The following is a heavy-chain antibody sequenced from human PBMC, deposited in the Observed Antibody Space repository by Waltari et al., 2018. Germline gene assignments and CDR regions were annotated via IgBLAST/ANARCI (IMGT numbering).Heavy chain of an antibody. CDR2: INTGGSTT. D-gene: IGHD6-13*01. CDR3: VIGAQHVSNWYASEYFQH. V-gene: IGHV3-74*01. Sequence: EVQLVESGGGLVQPGGSLRLSCAASGFTFSSYWMHWVRQAPGKGLVWVSDINTGGSTTNYADSVKGRFTISRDNAKNTLYLQMDSLRAEETAVYYCVIGAQHVSNWYASEYFQHWGQGTLVTVSS. CDR1: GFTFSSYW. J-gene: IGHJ1*01.